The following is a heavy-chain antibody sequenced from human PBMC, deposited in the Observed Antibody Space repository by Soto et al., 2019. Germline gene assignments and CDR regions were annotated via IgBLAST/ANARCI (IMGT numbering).Heavy chain of an antibody. CDR1: GFTFSSYG. J-gene: IGHJ6*02. D-gene: IGHD2-15*01. CDR3: AREGWPLLQTGMDV. CDR2: IWYDGSNK. Sequence: GWSLRLSCAASGFTFSSYGMHWVRQAPGKGLEWVAVIWYDGSNKYYADSVKGRFIISRDNAKNSLYLQMHSLRDEDTAVYYCAREGWPLLQTGMDVWGQGTTVTVSS. V-gene: IGHV3-33*01.